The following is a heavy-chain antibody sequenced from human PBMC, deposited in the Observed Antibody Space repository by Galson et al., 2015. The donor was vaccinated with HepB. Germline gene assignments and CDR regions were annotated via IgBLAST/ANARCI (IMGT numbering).Heavy chain of an antibody. V-gene: IGHV1-46*01. CDR1: GYTFTSYY. D-gene: IGHD5-12*01. J-gene: IGHJ6*02. CDR2: INPSGGST. Sequence: SVKVSCKASGYTFTSYYMHWVRQAPGQGLEWMGIINPSGGSTSYAQKFQGRVTMTRDTSTSTVYMELSSLRSEDTAVYYCARAQNDPGYSGYEYYYYYGMDVWGQGTTVTVSS. CDR3: ARAQNDPGYSGYEYYYYYGMDV.